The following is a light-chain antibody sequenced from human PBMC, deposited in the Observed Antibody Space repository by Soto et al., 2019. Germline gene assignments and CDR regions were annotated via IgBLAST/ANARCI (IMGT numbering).Light chain of an antibody. CDR1: HSISSY. Sequence: DIQMTQSPSSLSASVGDRVTITCRASHSISSYLNWYQHKPGKAPKLLIFPASSVPSGVPSRFSGSGSGTDFTPTISSLQPEDFAPYYCQQSYSSPRTFGPGTKVDIK. CDR3: QQSYSSPRT. J-gene: IGKJ3*01. CDR2: PAS. V-gene: IGKV1-39*01.